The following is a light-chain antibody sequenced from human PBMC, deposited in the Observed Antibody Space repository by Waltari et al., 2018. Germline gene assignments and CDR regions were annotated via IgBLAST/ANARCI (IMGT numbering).Light chain of an antibody. CDR3: QKYGTRPAT. J-gene: IGKJ1*01. CDR1: QSVGRTL. V-gene: IGKV3-20*01. Sequence: EIVFTQSPASLSLSPWDRATLSCRASQSVGRTLSWYQQRPGQAPRLLIYDASSRATGIPDRFSGSGSGTDFSLTISRLEPEDFAVYYCQKYGTRPATFGQGTKVEVK. CDR2: DAS.